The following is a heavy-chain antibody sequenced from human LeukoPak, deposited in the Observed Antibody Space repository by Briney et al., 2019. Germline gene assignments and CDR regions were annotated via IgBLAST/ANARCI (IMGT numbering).Heavy chain of an antibody. J-gene: IGHJ4*02. CDR3: ARGVIAVAGPIDY. D-gene: IGHD6-19*01. CDR1: GGSIGSSNW. Sequence: SETLSLTCTVSGGSIGSSNWWNWVRQPPGKGVEWIGEISHSGIANYNPSLRSRVTFSVDKSKNQFSLSLRSMTAADTSVYYCARGVIAVAGPIDYWGQGTLVTVSS. V-gene: IGHV4-4*02. CDR2: ISHSGIA.